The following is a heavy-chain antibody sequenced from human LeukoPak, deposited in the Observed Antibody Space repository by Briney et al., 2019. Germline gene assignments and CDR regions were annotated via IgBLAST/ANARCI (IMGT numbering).Heavy chain of an antibody. CDR1: GGTFSSYA. J-gene: IGHJ6*02. CDR2: IIPIFGTA. D-gene: IGHD6-6*01. Sequence: GASVKVSCKASGGTFSSYAISWVRQAPGQGLEWMGGIIPIFGTANYAQKFQGRVTIIADESTSTAYMELSSLRSEDTAVYYCARLDEYRSSSRYYGMDVWGRGTTVTVSS. V-gene: IGHV1-69*13. CDR3: ARLDEYRSSSRYYGMDV.